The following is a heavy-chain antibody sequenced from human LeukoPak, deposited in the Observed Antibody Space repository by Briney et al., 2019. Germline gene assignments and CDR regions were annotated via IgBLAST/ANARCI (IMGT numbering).Heavy chain of an antibody. V-gene: IGHV1-2*02. CDR1: GYTFTSYD. CDR3: ARGDYGSYLHLYYFDY. CDR2: MNPNSGGT. D-gene: IGHD4-17*01. J-gene: IGHJ4*02. Sequence: GASVKVSCKASGYTFTSYDINWVRQATGQGLEWMGWMNPNSGGTNYAQKFQGRVTMTRDTSISTAYMELSRLRSDDTAVYYCARGDYGSYLHLYYFDYWGQGTLVTVSS.